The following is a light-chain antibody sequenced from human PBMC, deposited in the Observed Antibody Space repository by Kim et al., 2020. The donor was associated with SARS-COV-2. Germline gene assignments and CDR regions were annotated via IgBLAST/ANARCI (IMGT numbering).Light chain of an antibody. CDR1: QSVSSNY. J-gene: IGKJ1*01. V-gene: IGKV3-20*01. Sequence: EIVLTQSPGTLSLSPGERATLSCRASQSVSSNYLAWYQQKPGQPPRRLISGASSRATGIPDRFSGSGSGTDFTLTISRLEPEDSAMYYCQQYDSSLWTFGQGTKVDIK. CDR3: QQYDSSLWT. CDR2: GAS.